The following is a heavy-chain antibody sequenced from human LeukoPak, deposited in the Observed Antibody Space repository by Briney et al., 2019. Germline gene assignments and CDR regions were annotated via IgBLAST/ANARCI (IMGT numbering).Heavy chain of an antibody. CDR1: GGSISSYY. V-gene: IGHV4-39*07. CDR3: ARVSDYYDSSGYLDNWFDP. Sequence: SETLSLTCTVSGGSISSYYWGWIRQPPGKGLEWIGSIYYSGSTYYNPSLKSRVTISVDTSKNQFSLKLSSVTAADTAVYYCARVSDYYDSSGYLDNWFDPWGQGTLVTVSS. D-gene: IGHD3-22*01. CDR2: IYYSGST. J-gene: IGHJ5*02.